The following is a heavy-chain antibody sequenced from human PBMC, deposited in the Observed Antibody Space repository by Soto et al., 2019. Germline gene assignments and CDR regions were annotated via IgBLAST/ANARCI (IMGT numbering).Heavy chain of an antibody. CDR2: INAGNGNT. D-gene: IGHD2-8*02. Sequence: VASVKVSCKASGYTFTSYAMHWVRQAPGQRLEWMGWINAGNGNTKYSQKFQGRVTITRDTSASTAYMELSSLRSEDTAVYYCARGVVYAILYYYYMDVWGKGTTVTVSS. V-gene: IGHV1-3*01. J-gene: IGHJ6*03. CDR1: GYTFTSYA. CDR3: ARGVVYAILYYYYMDV.